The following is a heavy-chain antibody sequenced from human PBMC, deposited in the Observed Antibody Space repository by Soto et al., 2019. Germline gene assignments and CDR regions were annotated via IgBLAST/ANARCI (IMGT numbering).Heavy chain of an antibody. V-gene: IGHV4-39*01. Sequence: PSETLSLTCTVSGGSISSSSYYWGWIRQPPGKGLEWIGSIYYSGSTYYNPSLKSRVTISVDTSKNQFSLKLSSVTAADTAVYYCARHSPGVAAAGFDPWGQGTMVTVSS. CDR2: IYYSGST. D-gene: IGHD6-13*01. CDR3: ARHSPGVAAAGFDP. J-gene: IGHJ5*02. CDR1: GGSISSSSYY.